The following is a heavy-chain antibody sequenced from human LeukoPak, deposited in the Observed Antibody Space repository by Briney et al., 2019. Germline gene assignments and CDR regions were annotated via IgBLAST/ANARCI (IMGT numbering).Heavy chain of an antibody. J-gene: IGHJ5*02. CDR2: INPNSGGT. D-gene: IGHD3-3*01. Sequence: GASVKVSCKASGYTFTGYYMHWVRQAPGQGLEWMGWINPNSGGTNYAQKFRGRVTMTRDTSISTAYMELSRLRSDDTAVYYCARDHDFWSGYYQFDPWGQGTLVTVSS. CDR3: ARDHDFWSGYYQFDP. CDR1: GYTFTGYY. V-gene: IGHV1-2*02.